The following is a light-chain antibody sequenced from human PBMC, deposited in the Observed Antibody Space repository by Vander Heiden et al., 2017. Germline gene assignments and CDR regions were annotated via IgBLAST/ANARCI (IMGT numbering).Light chain of an antibody. CDR3: QSYDSSLSGYV. J-gene: IGLJ1*01. V-gene: IGLV1-40*01. CDR1: SSNIGAGYD. CDR2: QDT. Sequence: QSVLTQPPSMSGAPGQRVTIACTGSSSNIGAGYDVHWYQQLPGTAPKHLIHQDTNRHSGVPDRFSGSKSVTSASLAITGLQAEDEADYYCQSYDSSLSGYVFGFGTKVTVL.